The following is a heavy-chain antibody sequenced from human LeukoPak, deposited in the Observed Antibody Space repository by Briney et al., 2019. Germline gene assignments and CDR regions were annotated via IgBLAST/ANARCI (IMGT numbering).Heavy chain of an antibody. CDR1: GFTFSSYG. CDR3: AKAARYSSGWLPGDY. Sequence: GGSLRLSCAASGFTFSSYGMHWVRQAPGKGLEWVAVISYDGSNKYYADSVKGRFTISRDNSKNTLYLQMNSLRAEDTAVYYCAKAARYSSGWLPGDYWGQGTLVTVSS. J-gene: IGHJ4*02. CDR2: ISYDGSNK. D-gene: IGHD6-19*01. V-gene: IGHV3-30*18.